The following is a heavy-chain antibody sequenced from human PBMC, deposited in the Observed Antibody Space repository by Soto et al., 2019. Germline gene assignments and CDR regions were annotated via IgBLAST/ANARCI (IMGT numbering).Heavy chain of an antibody. D-gene: IGHD3-3*01. CDR1: GGSISSSNW. CDR3: ARVNYGDDLIYGMDV. V-gene: IGHV4-4*02. Sequence: QVQLQESGPGLVKPSGTLSLTCAVSGGSISSSNWWSWVRQPPGKGLEWIGEIYHSGSTNYNPSRKSRVTISVDKSKNQFSLKLSSVTAADTAVYYCARVNYGDDLIYGMDVWGQGTTVTVSS. J-gene: IGHJ6*02. CDR2: IYHSGST.